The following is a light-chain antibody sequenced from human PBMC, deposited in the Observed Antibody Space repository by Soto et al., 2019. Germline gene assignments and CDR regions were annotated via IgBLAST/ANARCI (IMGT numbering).Light chain of an antibody. CDR1: QSISVS. J-gene: IGKJ1*01. CDR2: DAA. V-gene: IGKV1-5*01. Sequence: DSQMTQSPSTLSASVGDTVTITCRASQSISVSLAWYQQKPGKAPNLLIYDAATLQGGVPSRFSGSGSGTEFTLTVTSLQPEDFATYFCQQYDKYSAFGHGTRWIS. CDR3: QQYDKYSA.